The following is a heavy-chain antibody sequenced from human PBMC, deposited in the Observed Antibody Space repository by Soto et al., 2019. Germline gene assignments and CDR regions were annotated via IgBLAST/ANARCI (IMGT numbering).Heavy chain of an antibody. CDR2: IYYSGST. D-gene: IGHD3-10*01. CDR3: ATLIRGVIIS. Sequence: PSETLSLTCTVSGGSISSSSYYWGWVRQPPGNGLEWIGSIYYSGSTYYNPSLKSRVTISVDTSKNQFSLKLSSVTAADTAVYYCATLIRGVIISWGQGTLVTVSS. J-gene: IGHJ5*02. CDR1: GGSISSSSYY. V-gene: IGHV4-39*01.